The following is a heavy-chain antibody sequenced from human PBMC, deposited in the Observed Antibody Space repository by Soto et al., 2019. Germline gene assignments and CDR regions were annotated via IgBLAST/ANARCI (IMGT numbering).Heavy chain of an antibody. D-gene: IGHD3-10*01. J-gene: IGHJ4*02. CDR3: ARRGFGEYLDY. Sequence: PSETLSLTCTVSGGSISSYFWSWIRQPPGKGLEWIGYIYYIGSTNYNPSLKSRATISVDTSKNQFSLKLSSVTAADTAVYYCARRGFGEYLDYWGQGSLVTVSS. V-gene: IGHV4-59*08. CDR1: GGSISSYF. CDR2: IYYIGST.